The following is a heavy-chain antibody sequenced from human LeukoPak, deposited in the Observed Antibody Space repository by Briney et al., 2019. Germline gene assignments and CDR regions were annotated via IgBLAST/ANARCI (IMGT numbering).Heavy chain of an antibody. V-gene: IGHV5-51*01. CDR3: ARQKEDYYDSSGYYVDY. Sequence: GESLKISCKGSGYSFTSYWIGWVRQMPGKGLEWMGIIYPGDSDTRYSPSFQGQVTISADKSISTAYLQWSSLKASDTAMYYCARQKEDYYDSSGYYVDYWGQGTLVTVS. J-gene: IGHJ4*02. CDR2: IYPGDSDT. D-gene: IGHD3-22*01. CDR1: GYSFTSYW.